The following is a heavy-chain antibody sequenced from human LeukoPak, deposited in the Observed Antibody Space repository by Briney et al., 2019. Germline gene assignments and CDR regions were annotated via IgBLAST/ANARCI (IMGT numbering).Heavy chain of an antibody. V-gene: IGHV6-1*01. D-gene: IGHD3-16*02. CDR3: ARDTYYDYVWGSYRYRYFDY. CDR1: GDNVSINSAA. J-gene: IGHJ4*02. CDR2: TYYRSKWYN. Sequence: SQTLSLTCAISGDNVSINSAAWNWIRQSPSRGHEWLGRTYYRSKWYNDYAVSVKSRITNNPDTSKNQFSLQLNSVTPEDTAVYYCARDTYYDYVWGSYRYRYFDYWGQGTLVTVSS.